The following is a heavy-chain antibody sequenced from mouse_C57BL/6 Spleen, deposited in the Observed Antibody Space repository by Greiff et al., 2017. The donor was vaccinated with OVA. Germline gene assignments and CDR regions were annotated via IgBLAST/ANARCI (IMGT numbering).Heavy chain of an antibody. CDR2: IWWDDDK. J-gene: IGHJ4*01. V-gene: IGHV8-8*01. Sequence: QVTLKVSGPGILQPSQTLSLTCSFSGFSLSTFGMGVGWIRQPSGKGLEWLAHIWWDDDKYYNPALKSRPTISKHTSKIHVCLKIANVDTADTATYYCARIAEIYYDYDRTYYAMDYWGQGTSVTVSS. CDR1: GFSLSTFGMG. D-gene: IGHD2-4*01. CDR3: ARIAEIYYDYDRTYYAMDY.